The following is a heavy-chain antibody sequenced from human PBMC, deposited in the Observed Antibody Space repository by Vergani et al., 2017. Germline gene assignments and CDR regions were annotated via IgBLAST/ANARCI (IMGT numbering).Heavy chain of an antibody. V-gene: IGHV3-30*18. D-gene: IGHD3-9*01. CDR2: ISYDGSNK. CDR3: AKDKPHDTDKSAD. Sequence: QVKLVESGGGLVQPGRSLRLSCAASGFTFSSYGMNWVRQAPGKGLEWVAVISYDGSNKYYADSVKGRFTISRDNSKNTLYLQMNSLRAEGTAVYYCAKDKPHDTDKSADWGQGTLVTVSS. CDR1: GFTFSSYG. J-gene: IGHJ4*02.